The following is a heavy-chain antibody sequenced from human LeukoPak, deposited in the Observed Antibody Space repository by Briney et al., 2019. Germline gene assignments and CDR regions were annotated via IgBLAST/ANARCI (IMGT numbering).Heavy chain of an antibody. CDR1: GFIFSNYG. J-gene: IGHJ4*02. D-gene: IGHD5-24*01. CDR2: IRHDGSHK. Sequence: GGSLRLSCTASGFIFSNYGMHWVRQAPGKGLEWVAFIRHDGSHKSYADSVKGRFTISRDNSKNTLSLQINSLRADDTAVYYCALMRDGYTHWGQGLLVTVSS. CDR3: ALMRDGYTH. V-gene: IGHV3-30*02.